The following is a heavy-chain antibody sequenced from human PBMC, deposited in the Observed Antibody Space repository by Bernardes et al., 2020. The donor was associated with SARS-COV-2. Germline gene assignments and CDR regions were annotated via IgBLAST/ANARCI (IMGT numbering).Heavy chain of an antibody. CDR3: AKDRAEAGSYYYYSGMDV. Sequence: SETLSLTCTVSGGSISSYYWSWIRQPPGKGLEWIGTIYYSGSTNHNPSLKSRVTILVDTSKNQFSLRLSSVTAADTAVYYCAKDRAEAGSYYYYSGMDVWGQGTTVTVSS. J-gene: IGHJ6*02. CDR1: GGSISSYY. CDR2: IYYSGST. V-gene: IGHV4-59*01. D-gene: IGHD3-10*01.